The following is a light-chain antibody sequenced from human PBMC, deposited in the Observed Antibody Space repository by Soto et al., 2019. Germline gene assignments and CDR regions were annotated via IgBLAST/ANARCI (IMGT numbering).Light chain of an antibody. J-gene: IGLJ2*01. V-gene: IGLV1-40*01. CDR3: QSYDSSLSGVV. Sequence: QSVLTQPPSVSGAPGQRVTISCTGSSSNIGAGYDVHWYLQLPGTAPKLLIYGNSNRPSGVPDRFSGSKSGTSASLAITGLQGEDEAYYYCQSYDSSLSGVVFGGGTKLTVL. CDR2: GNS. CDR1: SSNIGAGYD.